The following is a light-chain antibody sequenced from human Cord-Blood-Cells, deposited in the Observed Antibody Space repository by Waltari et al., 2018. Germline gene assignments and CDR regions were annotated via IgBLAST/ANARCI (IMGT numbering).Light chain of an antibody. V-gene: IGLV1-44*01. CDR1: SSNIGSNT. J-gene: IGLJ2*01. CDR3: AAWDDSLNGPV. CDR2: SNN. Sequence: QSVQTQPPSAPRNLGQRVIISCSGSSSNIGSNTVNWYQQLPGTAPKLLIYSNNQRPSGVPDRFSGSKSGTSASLAISGLQSEDEADYYCAAWDDSLNGPVFGGGTKLTVL.